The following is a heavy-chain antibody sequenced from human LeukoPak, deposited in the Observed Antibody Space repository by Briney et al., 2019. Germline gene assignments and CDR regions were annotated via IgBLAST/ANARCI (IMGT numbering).Heavy chain of an antibody. CDR1: GGSISSYY. V-gene: IGHV4-4*07. CDR2: IYTSGST. J-gene: IGHJ4*02. Sequence: SETLSLTCTGSGGSISSYYWSWIRQPAGRGLEWVGRIYTSGSTNYNASRKSRVTMSVATSKNQFSLKLSYVTAADTAVYYCARERPYNYYGSGSSYYFDYWGQGTLVTVSS. CDR3: ARERPYNYYGSGSSYYFDY. D-gene: IGHD3-10*01.